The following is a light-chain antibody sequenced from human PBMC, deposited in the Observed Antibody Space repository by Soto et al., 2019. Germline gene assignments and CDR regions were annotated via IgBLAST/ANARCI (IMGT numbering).Light chain of an antibody. Sequence: QSALTQPPSVSGAPGQRVTISCTGSSSNIGAGYDVHWYQQLPGTAPKLLIYGNSNRPSGVPDRFSGSKSGTSASLAITGLQAEYEADYYCQSYNSSLSGYVFRTGTKVPVL. CDR3: QSYNSSLSGYV. J-gene: IGLJ1*01. CDR2: GNS. V-gene: IGLV1-40*01. CDR1: SSNIGAGYD.